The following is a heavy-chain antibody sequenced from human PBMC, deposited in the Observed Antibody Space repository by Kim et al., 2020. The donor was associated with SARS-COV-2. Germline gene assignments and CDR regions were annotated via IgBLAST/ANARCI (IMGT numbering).Heavy chain of an antibody. CDR2: RT. Sequence: RTTYALKFQGRDTVTTDTSTSTVYMTLVSLRSEDTAVYYCARVLSLVVWDHWGQGTLVTVSA. D-gene: IGHD2-15*01. J-gene: IGHJ4*02. CDR3: ARVLSLVVWDH. V-gene: IGHV1-46*01.